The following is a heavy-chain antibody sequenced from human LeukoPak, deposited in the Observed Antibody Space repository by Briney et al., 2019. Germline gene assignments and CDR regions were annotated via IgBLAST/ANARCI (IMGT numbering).Heavy chain of an antibody. CDR1: GFTFSSYE. V-gene: IGHV3-48*03. CDR2: ISTSSSYT. Sequence: GGSLRLSCAASGFTFSSYEMNWVRQAPGKGLEWVSYISTSSSYTTYADSVKGRFTISRDDAKNSLYLQMNSLRVEDTAVYYCARGTRGPDYWGQGTLVTVSS. J-gene: IGHJ4*02. CDR3: ARGTRGPDY. D-gene: IGHD2-15*01.